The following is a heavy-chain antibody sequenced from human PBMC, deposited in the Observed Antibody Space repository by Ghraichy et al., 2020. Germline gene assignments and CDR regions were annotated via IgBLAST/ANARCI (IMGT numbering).Heavy chain of an antibody. Sequence: GGSLRLSCAASGFPFRLPSVSWVRQTPGRGLEWIGRYKTLVYGGTTDYFVPVKGRFTISRDDSRNVLSLYMKNLTVEDTGVYYCAIDSGVPPTRHWGQGTLVTVSS. CDR2: YKTLVYGGTT. V-gene: IGHV3-15*01. D-gene: IGHD3-10*01. J-gene: IGHJ4*02. CDR3: AIDSGVPPTRH. CDR1: GFPFRLPS.